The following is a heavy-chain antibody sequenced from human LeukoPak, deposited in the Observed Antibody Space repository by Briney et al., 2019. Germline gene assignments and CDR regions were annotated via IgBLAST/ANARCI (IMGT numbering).Heavy chain of an antibody. CDR3: ARDWPQTWIQDYFHY. CDR2: INHSGST. J-gene: IGHJ4*02. V-gene: IGHV4-34*01. Sequence: SETLSLTCAVYGGSFSGYYWSWIRQPPGKGLEWIGEINHSGSTNYNPSLKSRVTISVDTSKNQFSLKLSSVTAADTAVYYCARDWPQTWIQDYFHYWGQGTLVTVSS. CDR1: GGSFSGYY. D-gene: IGHD5-18*01.